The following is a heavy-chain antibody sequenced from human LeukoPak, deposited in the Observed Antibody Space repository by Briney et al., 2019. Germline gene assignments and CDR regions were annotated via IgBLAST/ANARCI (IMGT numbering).Heavy chain of an antibody. J-gene: IGHJ4*02. D-gene: IGHD3-16*02. CDR2: IYPGDSDT. CDR3: ARHRGVYDYVWGSYRYWELDY. V-gene: IGHV5-51*01. Sequence: GESLKISCKGSGYIFTSYWIGWVRQMPGKGLEWMGIIYPGDSDTRYSPSFQGQVTISADKSISTAYLQWSSLKASDTAMYYCARHRGVYDYVWGSYRYWELDYWGQGTLVTVSS. CDR1: GYIFTSYW.